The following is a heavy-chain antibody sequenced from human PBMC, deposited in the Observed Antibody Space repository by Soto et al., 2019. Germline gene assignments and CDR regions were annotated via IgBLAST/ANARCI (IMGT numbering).Heavy chain of an antibody. D-gene: IGHD1-26*01. CDR2: IIPIFGTA. CDR1: GGTFSSYA. Sequence: GXSGKVSFKASGGTFSSYAISWVRQAPGQGLEWMGGIIPIFGTANYAQKFQGRVTITADESTSTAYMELRSLRSEDTAVYYCARDFYSGSYSGDDAFDIWGQGTMVTVSS. CDR3: ARDFYSGSYSGDDAFDI. J-gene: IGHJ3*02. V-gene: IGHV1-69*13.